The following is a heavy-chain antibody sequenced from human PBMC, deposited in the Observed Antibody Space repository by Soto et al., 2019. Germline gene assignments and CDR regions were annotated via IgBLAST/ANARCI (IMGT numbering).Heavy chain of an antibody. J-gene: IGHJ6*02. V-gene: IGHV4-59*08. CDR2: VYNTGGT. Sequence: QVQLQQSGPGLVKPSETLSLTCTVSSGPTSSHNWGWIRQPPGRGLERIGYVYNTGGTSYNPTRMSRVTISADTSTKNISLTLSSVTAADKAVYYGVRQGIGPLHGLVDVWGQGTTVSVSS. CDR3: VRQGIGPLHGLVDV. D-gene: IGHD3-10*01. CDR1: SGPTSSHN.